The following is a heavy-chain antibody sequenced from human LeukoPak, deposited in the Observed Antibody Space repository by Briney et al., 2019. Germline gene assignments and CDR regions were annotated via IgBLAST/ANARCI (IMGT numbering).Heavy chain of an antibody. Sequence: PGGSLRLSCAASGFTFSSYAMSWVRQAPGKGLEWVSGISGSGGSTYYADSVKGRFTISRDNAKNSLYLQMNSLRAEDTAVYYCASPTTVRDYYYYGMDVWGQGTTVTVSS. CDR1: GFTFSSYA. V-gene: IGHV3-23*01. J-gene: IGHJ6*02. D-gene: IGHD4-17*01. CDR2: ISGSGGST. CDR3: ASPTTVRDYYYYGMDV.